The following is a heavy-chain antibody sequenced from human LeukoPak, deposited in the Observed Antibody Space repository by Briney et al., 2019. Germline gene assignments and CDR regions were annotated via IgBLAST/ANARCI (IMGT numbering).Heavy chain of an antibody. Sequence: PGGSLRLSCAASGFTFSSYAMSWVRQAPGKGLEWVSAISGSGGSTYYADSVKGRFTISRDNSKNTLYLQMNSLRAEDTAVYYCASLRLGELSPGDYWGQGTLVTVSS. CDR3: ASLRLGELSPGDY. D-gene: IGHD3-16*02. V-gene: IGHV3-23*01. J-gene: IGHJ4*02. CDR1: GFTFSSYA. CDR2: ISGSGGST.